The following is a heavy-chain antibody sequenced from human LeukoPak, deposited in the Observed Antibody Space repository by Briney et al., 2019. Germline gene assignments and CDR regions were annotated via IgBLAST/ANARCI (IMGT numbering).Heavy chain of an antibody. D-gene: IGHD5-12*01. J-gene: IGHJ4*02. CDR2: IYPGDSDT. CDR3: ARRAYSGYEFDY. Sequence: GESLKISCKGSGYRFTNYWIAWVRQMPGKGLEWMGLIYPGDSDTRYSPSFQGQVTISVDKSISTAYLQWSSLKASDTAMYYCARRAYSGYEFDYWGQGTLVTVSS. V-gene: IGHV5-51*01. CDR1: GYRFTNYW.